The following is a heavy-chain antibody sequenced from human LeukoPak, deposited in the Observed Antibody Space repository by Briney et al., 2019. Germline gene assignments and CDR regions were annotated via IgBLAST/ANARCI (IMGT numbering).Heavy chain of an antibody. Sequence: GGSLRLSCAASGFTFSNYDMHWVRQATGKGLEWVSTITTAGDTYYPDSVKGRFTISRENAKNSLYLQMNSLRAGDTAVYYCARVNNGAFDIWDQGTMVTVSS. D-gene: IGHD1/OR15-1a*01. CDR1: GFTFSNYD. CDR2: ITTAGDT. CDR3: ARVNNGAFDI. V-gene: IGHV3-13*04. J-gene: IGHJ3*02.